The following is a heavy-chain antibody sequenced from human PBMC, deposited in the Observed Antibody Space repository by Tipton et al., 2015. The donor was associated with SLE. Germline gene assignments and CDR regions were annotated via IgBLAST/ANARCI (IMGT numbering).Heavy chain of an antibody. CDR2: IYYSGNT. Sequence: TLSLTCTVSGGSISSRSYYWAWIRQPPGKGLEWIGSIYYSGNTYYNPSLMSRVTLSVDTSENQSSLKLTSVTAADTAVYYCANDYGGSRGYDNCFDPWGQGILVTVSS. CDR3: ANDYGGSRGYDNCFDP. V-gene: IGHV4-39*07. D-gene: IGHD5-12*01. J-gene: IGHJ5*02. CDR1: GGSISSRSYY.